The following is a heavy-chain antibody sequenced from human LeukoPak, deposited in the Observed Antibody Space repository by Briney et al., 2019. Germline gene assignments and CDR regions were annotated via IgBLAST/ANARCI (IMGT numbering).Heavy chain of an antibody. D-gene: IGHD4-17*01. CDR1: GGSLSGYY. J-gene: IGHJ4*02. CDR3: ARGQGTVTTH. Sequence: NPSETLSLTCTVSGGSLSGYYCTWIRQPPGKGLEWIGEINHSGSANYNPSLKSRVTISLDTSKNQFSLKLSSVTAADTAVYYCARGQGTVTTHWGQGTLVTVSS. CDR2: INHSGSA. V-gene: IGHV4-34*01.